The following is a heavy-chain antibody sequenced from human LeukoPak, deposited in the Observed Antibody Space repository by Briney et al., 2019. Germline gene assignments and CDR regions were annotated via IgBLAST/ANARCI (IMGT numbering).Heavy chain of an antibody. Sequence: GRSLRLSCAASGFTFSRYWMHWFRQAPGKGLEWVASMNQDGRETYSVDSVRGRFAIFRDNTRNSLYLEMNNARAADTGVYYCARGTVGIPGTDYWGQGTLVTVSS. CDR1: GFTFSRYW. J-gene: IGHJ4*02. CDR3: ARGTVGIPGTDY. D-gene: IGHD4-23*01. V-gene: IGHV3-7*01. CDR2: MNQDGRET.